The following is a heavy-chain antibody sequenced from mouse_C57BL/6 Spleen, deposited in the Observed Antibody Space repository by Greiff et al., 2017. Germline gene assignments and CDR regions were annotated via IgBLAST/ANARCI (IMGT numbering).Heavy chain of an antibody. CDR1: GYAFSSSW. V-gene: IGHV1-82*01. J-gene: IGHJ2*01. CDR3: AREGGLAGLFDY. Sequence: QVQLQQSGPELVKPGASVKISCKASGYAFSSSWMNWVKQRPGKGLEWIGRIYPGDGDTNYNGKFKGKATLTADKSSSTAYMQLSSLTSEDSAVYFCAREGGLAGLFDYWGQGTTLTVSS. CDR2: IYPGDGDT. D-gene: IGHD3-1*01.